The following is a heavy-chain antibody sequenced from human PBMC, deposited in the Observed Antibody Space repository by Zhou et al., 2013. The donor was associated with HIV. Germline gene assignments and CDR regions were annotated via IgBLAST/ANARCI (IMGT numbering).Heavy chain of an antibody. J-gene: IGHJ4*02. V-gene: IGHV1-69*05. CDR2: ITPLFLEA. CDR3: ARRVVEAGEXKFDH. Sequence: QVQLVQSGAEVKKPGSSVKVSCKASGGTFSSHAISWVRQAPGQGLEWMGGITPLFLEAKYAQKFQGRVMITRDESTRTAYMEIDSLRSDDTAVYFCARRVVEAGEXKFDHWGQGTLGHRLL. D-gene: IGHD2-2*01. CDR1: GGTFSSHA.